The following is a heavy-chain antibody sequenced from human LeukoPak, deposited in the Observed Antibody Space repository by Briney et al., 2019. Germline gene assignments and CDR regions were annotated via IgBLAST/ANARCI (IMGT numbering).Heavy chain of an antibody. V-gene: IGHV4-34*01. J-gene: IGHJ6*03. Sequence: PSETLSLTCAVYGGSFSDYYWSWIRQPPGKGVEWIGEINHSGSTNYNPSLKSRVTISVDTSKNQFSLKLSSVTAADTAVYYCARRNIVVVYMDVWGKGTTVTVTS. CDR3: ARRNIVVVYMDV. CDR1: GGSFSDYY. D-gene: IGHD2-15*01. CDR2: INHSGST.